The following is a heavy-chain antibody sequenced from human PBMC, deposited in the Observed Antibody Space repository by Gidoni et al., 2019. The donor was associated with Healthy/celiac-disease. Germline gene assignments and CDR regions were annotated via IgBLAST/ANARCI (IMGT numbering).Heavy chain of an antibody. CDR2: IYWNDDK. CDR1: GFSISTSGVG. J-gene: IGHJ5*02. V-gene: IGHV2-5*01. CDR3: AHTVHKCWFDP. D-gene: IGHD1-1*01. Sequence: QITLKESGPTLVKPTQTLTLTCTFSGFSISTSGVGVGGIRQPPGKALEWLALIYWNDDKRYSTSLKSRLTITKDTSKNQVVLTMTNMDPVDTATYYCAHTVHKCWFDPWGQGTLVTVSS.